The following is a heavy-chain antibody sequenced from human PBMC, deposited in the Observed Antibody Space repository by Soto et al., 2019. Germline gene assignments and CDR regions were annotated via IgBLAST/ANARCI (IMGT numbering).Heavy chain of an antibody. J-gene: IGHJ6*02. Sequence: QVQLQESGPGLVKPSGTLSLTCAVSGGSISSSNWWSWVRQPPGKGLEWIGEIYYSGSTNYNPSLKSRVTLPVDKSKNQFSLKLSTVTAADTAVYYCAQSEVAGTGGMDVWGQGTTVTVSS. CDR1: GGSISSSNW. D-gene: IGHD6-19*01. V-gene: IGHV4-4*02. CDR2: IYYSGST. CDR3: AQSEVAGTGGMDV.